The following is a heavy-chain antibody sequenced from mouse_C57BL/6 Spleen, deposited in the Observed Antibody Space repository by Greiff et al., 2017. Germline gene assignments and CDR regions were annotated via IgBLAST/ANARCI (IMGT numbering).Heavy chain of an antibody. Sequence: EVQLQQSGAELVRPGASVKLSCTASGFNIKDDYMHWVKQRPEQGLEWIGWIDPENGDTEYASKFQGKATITAETSSNTAYLHLSSLTSEDTAVYYCTTRDYYGSSYYFDYWGQGTTLTVSS. CDR1: GFNIKDDY. D-gene: IGHD1-1*01. CDR3: TTRDYYGSSYYFDY. J-gene: IGHJ2*01. V-gene: IGHV14-4*01. CDR2: IDPENGDT.